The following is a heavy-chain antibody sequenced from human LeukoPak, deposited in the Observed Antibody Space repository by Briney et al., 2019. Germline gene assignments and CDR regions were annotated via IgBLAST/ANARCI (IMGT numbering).Heavy chain of an antibody. D-gene: IGHD3-22*01. CDR3: ARMTYDGSGPNPNWFDP. V-gene: IGHV1-8*01. CDR1: GYSFTRYD. CDR2: MNPNSGYT. Sequence: VASVKVSCKASGYSFTRYDINWVRQATGQGGEWMGWMNPNSGYTGYAQRFQGRITMTRNTSISTVYMELSSLRFEDTAIYYCARMTYDGSGPNPNWFDPWGQGTLVTVSS. J-gene: IGHJ5*02.